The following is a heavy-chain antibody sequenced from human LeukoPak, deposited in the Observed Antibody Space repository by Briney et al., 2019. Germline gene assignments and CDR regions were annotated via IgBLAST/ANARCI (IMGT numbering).Heavy chain of an antibody. CDR2: ISGSGGST. CDR1: GFTFSSYA. D-gene: IGHD3-22*01. Sequence: PGGSLRLSCAASGFTFSSYAMSWVRQAPGKGLEWVSAISGSGGSTYYADSVKGRFTISRDNSKNTLYLQMNSLRAEDTAVYYCAREGLDYYDLYCFDYWGQGTLVTVSS. J-gene: IGHJ4*02. V-gene: IGHV3-23*01. CDR3: AREGLDYYDLYCFDY.